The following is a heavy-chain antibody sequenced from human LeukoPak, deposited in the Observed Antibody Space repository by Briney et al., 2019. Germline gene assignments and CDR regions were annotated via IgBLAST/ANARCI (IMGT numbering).Heavy chain of an antibody. CDR3: ARDFPDDSSGYRGLDY. CDR2: ISAYNGNT. CDR1: GYTFTSYG. D-gene: IGHD3-22*01. Sequence: ASVKVSCKASGYTFTSYGISWVRQAPGQGLEWMGWISAYNGNTNYAQKLQGRVTMTTDTSTSTAYMELRSLRSDDTAVYYRARDFPDDSSGYRGLDYWGQGTLVTVSS. J-gene: IGHJ4*02. V-gene: IGHV1-18*01.